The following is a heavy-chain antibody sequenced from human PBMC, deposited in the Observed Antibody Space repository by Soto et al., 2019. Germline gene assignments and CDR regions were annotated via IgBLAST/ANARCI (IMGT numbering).Heavy chain of an antibody. Sequence: GGSLRLSCAASGFTFSNAWMNWVRQAPGKGLEWVGRIKSKTDGGTTDYAAPVKGRFTISRDDSKNTLYLQMNSLKTEDTAVNYCTSITVYYVSCGYSSFRRIGSRAYWGQGTPVPVSS. V-gene: IGHV3-15*07. CDR2: IKSKTDGGTT. J-gene: IGHJ4*02. D-gene: IGHD3-22*01. CDR1: GFTFSNAW. CDR3: TSITVYYVSCGYSSFRRIGSRAY.